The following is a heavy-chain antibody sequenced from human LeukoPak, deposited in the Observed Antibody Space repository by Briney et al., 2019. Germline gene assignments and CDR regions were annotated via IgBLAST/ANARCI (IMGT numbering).Heavy chain of an antibody. CDR3: ASVDYDSRGYYFDY. V-gene: IGHV4-34*01. J-gene: IGHJ4*02. CDR1: GGSFSGYY. D-gene: IGHD3-22*01. Sequence: SETLSLTCAVYGGSFSGYYWSWIRQPPGKGLEWIGEINHSGTTNYNPSLKSRVTISVDTSKNQFSLKLSSVTAADTAVYYCASVDYDSRGYYFDYWGQGTLVTVSS. CDR2: INHSGTT.